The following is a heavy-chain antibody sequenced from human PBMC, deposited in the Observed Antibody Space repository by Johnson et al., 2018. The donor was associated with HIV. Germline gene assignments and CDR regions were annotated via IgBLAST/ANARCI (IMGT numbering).Heavy chain of an antibody. J-gene: IGHJ3*02. CDR1: GFTFSSYA. CDR2: ISYDGSTK. V-gene: IGHV3-30-3*01. CDR3: TTEAYDSSGYPDAFDI. Sequence: QVQLVESGGGVVQPGRSLRLSCAASGFTFSSYAMHWVRQAPGKGLEWVAVISYDGSTKYYADSVKGRFTISRDNSKNTLYLQMNSLKTEDTAVYYCTTEAYDSSGYPDAFDIWGQGTMVTVSS. D-gene: IGHD3-22*01.